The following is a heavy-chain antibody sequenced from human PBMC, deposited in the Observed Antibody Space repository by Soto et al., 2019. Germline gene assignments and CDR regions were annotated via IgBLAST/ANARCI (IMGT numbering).Heavy chain of an antibody. V-gene: IGHV1-69*01. Sequence: QVQLVQSGAEVQKPGSSVKVSCKASGGTFSSYAISWVRQAPGQGLEWMGGIIPIFGTANYAQKFQGRVTITADESTSTAYMELSSLRSEYTAVYYCARESDCSGGSCYYYYGMDVWGQGTTVTVSS. CDR3: ARESDCSGGSCYYYYGMDV. CDR1: GGTFSSYA. CDR2: IIPIFGTA. J-gene: IGHJ6*02. D-gene: IGHD2-15*01.